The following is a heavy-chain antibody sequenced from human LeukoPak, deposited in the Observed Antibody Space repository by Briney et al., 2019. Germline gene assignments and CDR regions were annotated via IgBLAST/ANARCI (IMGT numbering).Heavy chain of an antibody. CDR3: ARRNYFSSSGSKDHFDY. V-gene: IGHV5-51*01. Sequence: GESLKISCKGSGYRFTTYWIGWVRQSPVKRLEWMGSIFPGDSDTSYSPSFQGQVTISADKSINTAYLQWSSLKASDTAVYYCARRNYFSSSGSKDHFDYWGQGTLVTVSS. J-gene: IGHJ4*02. D-gene: IGHD6-19*01. CDR2: IFPGDSDT. CDR1: GYRFTTYW.